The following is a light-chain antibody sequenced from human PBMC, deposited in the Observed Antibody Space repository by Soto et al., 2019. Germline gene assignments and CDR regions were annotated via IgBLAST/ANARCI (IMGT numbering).Light chain of an antibody. CDR1: RDISSY. CDR2: GAS. V-gene: IGKV1-9*01. CDR3: QQLNSYLFT. J-gene: IGKJ5*01. Sequence: DIQLTQSPSFLSASVGDRVTITCRASRDISSYLGWYQQKPGEAPKLLIYGASTLQSGVPSRFSGSGSGTEFPLPISSLQPEDFASYYCQQLNSYLFTFGQGNDWRL.